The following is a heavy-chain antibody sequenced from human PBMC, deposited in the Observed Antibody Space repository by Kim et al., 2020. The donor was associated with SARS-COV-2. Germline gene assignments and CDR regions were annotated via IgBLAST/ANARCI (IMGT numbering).Heavy chain of an antibody. D-gene: IGHD4-17*01. V-gene: IGHV1-18*01. CDR3: ARGGDYGHYVGRSDY. J-gene: IGHJ4*02. CDR1: GYRFTSYG. CDR2: IRPDNGNT. Sequence: ASVKVSCKASGYRFTSYGITWVRQAPGQGLEWMGWIRPDNGNTNYAQEFQGRVTMTTNTSTNTAYMELRSLRSDDTDVYYFARGGDYGHYVGRSDYGGQG.